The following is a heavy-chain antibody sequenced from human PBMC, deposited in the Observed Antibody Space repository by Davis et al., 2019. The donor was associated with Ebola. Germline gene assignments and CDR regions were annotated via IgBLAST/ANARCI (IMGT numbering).Heavy chain of an antibody. CDR2: INHSGST. J-gene: IGHJ4*02. D-gene: IGHD3-3*01. Sequence: PGGSLRLSCAVYGGSFSGYYWSWIRQPPGKGLEWIGEINHSGSTNYNPSLKSRVTISVDTSKNQFSLKLSSVTAADTAVYYCARGSLYYDFWSGYPSFDYWGQGTLVTVSS. V-gene: IGHV4-34*01. CDR1: GGSFSGYY. CDR3: ARGSLYYDFWSGYPSFDY.